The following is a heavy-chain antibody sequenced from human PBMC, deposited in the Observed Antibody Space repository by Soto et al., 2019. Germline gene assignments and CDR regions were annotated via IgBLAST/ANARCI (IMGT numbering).Heavy chain of an antibody. J-gene: IGHJ4*02. V-gene: IGHV4-30-4*01. CDR1: GGSVTSDEHY. CDR2: ISNSGST. CDR3: ATESGSTYGYFDH. D-gene: IGHD5-18*01. Sequence: PSETLALTSTVSGGSVTSDEHYWTWNRQSPGKGLEWIGYISNSGSTGYNPSLKTRLSMSVDRSKNQFTLRLTSVTAADTAVYFCATESGSTYGYFDHWGQGTQVTVSS.